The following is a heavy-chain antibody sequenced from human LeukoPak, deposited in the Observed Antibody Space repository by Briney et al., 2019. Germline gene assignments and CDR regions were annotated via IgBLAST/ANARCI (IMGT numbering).Heavy chain of an antibody. CDR3: FSYYSGAGGSWNYAMDV. CDR1: GFTFSGSA. V-gene: IGHV3-73*01. D-gene: IGHD3-10*01. CDR2: VRNKINTYAT. Sequence: PGGSLRLSCAASGFTFSGSAVHWVRQASGEGLEWVARVRNKINTYATAYAASVKGRFTISRDDSKNTAYLQMSSLKAVDTAIYSGFSYYSGAGGSWNYAMDVWGKGTTVTVSS. J-gene: IGHJ6*04.